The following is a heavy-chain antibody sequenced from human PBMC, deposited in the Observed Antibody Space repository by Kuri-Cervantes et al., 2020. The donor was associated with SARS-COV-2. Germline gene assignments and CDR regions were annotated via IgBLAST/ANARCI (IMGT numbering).Heavy chain of an antibody. V-gene: IGHV3-21*01. D-gene: IGHD4-17*01. CDR1: GFTFSSYS. Sequence: GGSLRLSCAASGFTFSSYSMNWVRQAPGKGLEWVSSISSSSSYIYYADSVKGRFTISRDNAKNSLYLQMNSLRAEDTAVYYCASFPFYGALFDYWGQGTLVTVSS. CDR3: ASFPFYGALFDY. J-gene: IGHJ4*02. CDR2: ISSSSSYI.